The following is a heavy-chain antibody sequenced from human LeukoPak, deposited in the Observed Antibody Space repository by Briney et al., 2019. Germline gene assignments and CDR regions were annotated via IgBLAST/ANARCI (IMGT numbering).Heavy chain of an antibody. V-gene: IGHV4-4*02. CDR1: GGSIGSSNW. D-gene: IGHD1-26*01. Sequence: SGTLSLTCAVSGGSIGSSNWWSWVRQPPGKGLEWIGEIYLSGSTNYNPSLKSRVTISVDKSKNQFSLKLSSVTAADTAVYFCASGSSYRDAFDIWGQGTTVTVSS. J-gene: IGHJ3*02. CDR2: IYLSGST. CDR3: ASGSSYRDAFDI.